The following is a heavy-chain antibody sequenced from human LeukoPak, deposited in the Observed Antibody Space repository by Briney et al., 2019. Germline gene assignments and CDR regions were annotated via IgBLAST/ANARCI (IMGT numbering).Heavy chain of an antibody. J-gene: IGHJ4*02. CDR3: ARASYSSSSDFDY. CDR2: IIPIFGTA. CDR1: GYTFTSYG. D-gene: IGHD6-6*01. Sequence: ASVKVSCKASGYTFTSYGISWVRQAPGQGLEWMGGIIPIFGTANYAQKFQGRVTITTDESTSTAYMELSSLRSEDTAVYYCARASYSSSSDFDYWGQGTLVTVSS. V-gene: IGHV1-69*05.